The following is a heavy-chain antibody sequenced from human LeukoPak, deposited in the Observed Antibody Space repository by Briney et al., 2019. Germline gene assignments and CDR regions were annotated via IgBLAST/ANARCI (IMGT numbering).Heavy chain of an antibody. Sequence: PGGSLRLSCAASGFTFSSYAMSWVRQAPGKGLEWVSDISGSGGSTYYADSVKGRFTISRDNSKNTLYLQMNSLRAEDTAVYYCTIFGVVTNNWFDPWGQGTLVTVSS. D-gene: IGHD3-3*01. CDR2: ISGSGGST. CDR3: TIFGVVTNNWFDP. V-gene: IGHV3-23*01. J-gene: IGHJ5*02. CDR1: GFTFSSYA.